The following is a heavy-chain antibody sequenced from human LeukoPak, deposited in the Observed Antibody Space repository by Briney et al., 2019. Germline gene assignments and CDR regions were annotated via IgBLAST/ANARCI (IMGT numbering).Heavy chain of an antibody. CDR2: IKQDGSEK. V-gene: IGHV3-7*01. CDR1: GFTFIKYW. CDR3: ARDVVVTDY. D-gene: IGHD2-21*02. Sequence: GGSLRLSCGASGFTFIKYWMSWVRQAPGKGLEWVANIKQDGSEKYYVDSVKGRFTISRDNAKNSLYLQMNSLRAEDTAVYYCARDVVVTDYWGQGTLVTVSS. J-gene: IGHJ4*02.